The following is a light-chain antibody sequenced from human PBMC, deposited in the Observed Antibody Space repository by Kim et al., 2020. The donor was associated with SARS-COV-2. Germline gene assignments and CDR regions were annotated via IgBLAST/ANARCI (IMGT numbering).Light chain of an antibody. CDR1: QDISNY. J-gene: IGKJ1*01. CDR2: AAS. V-gene: IGKV1-27*01. Sequence: ASVGDGFTITCRASQDISNYLAWFQLKPGKAPKLLIYAASALQPGVPSRFSGSGSGTDFTLTVTSLQPEDVATYYCQKCDSAPWTFGQGTKVDIK. CDR3: QKCDSAPWT.